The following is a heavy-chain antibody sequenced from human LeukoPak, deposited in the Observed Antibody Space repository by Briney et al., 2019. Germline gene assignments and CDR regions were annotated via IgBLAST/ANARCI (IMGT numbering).Heavy chain of an antibody. Sequence: GGSLRLSCAASGFTFSGYEMNWVRRAPGKGLEWVSYISSSGSTIYYADSVKGRFTISRDNAKNSLYLQMNSLRAEDTAVYYCARESPRTFDIWGQGTMVTVSS. CDR3: ARESPRTFDI. V-gene: IGHV3-48*03. J-gene: IGHJ3*02. CDR1: GFTFSGYE. CDR2: ISSSGSTI.